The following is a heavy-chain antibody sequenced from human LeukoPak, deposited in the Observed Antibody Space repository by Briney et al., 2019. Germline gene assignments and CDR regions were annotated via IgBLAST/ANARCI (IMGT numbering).Heavy chain of an antibody. CDR2: ISYDGSNE. Sequence: GGSLRLSCAASGFVFSSYAMHWVRQAPGKGLDGVAVISYDGSNEYYADSVKGRFTISRDSSKNTLYLQMNSLRAEDTAVYYCAKVLSSPEDYYYYYGMDVWGQGTTVTVSS. CDR1: GFVFSSYA. CDR3: AKVLSSPEDYYYYYGMDV. V-gene: IGHV3-30-3*01. J-gene: IGHJ6*02.